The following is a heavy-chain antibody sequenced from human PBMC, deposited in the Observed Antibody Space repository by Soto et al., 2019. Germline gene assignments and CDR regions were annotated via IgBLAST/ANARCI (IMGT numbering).Heavy chain of an antibody. V-gene: IGHV1-8*01. CDR2: MNPNSGNT. CDR3: ARVVYYDFWSGYFHAFDI. CDR1: AYTFTSYD. D-gene: IGHD3-3*01. Sequence: ASLKVSCKASAYTFTSYDINWGRQATGQGLEWMGWMNPNSGNTGYAQKFQGRVTMTRNTSISTAYMELSSLRSEDTAVYYRARVVYYDFWSGYFHAFDIWGQGTMVTGSS. J-gene: IGHJ3*02.